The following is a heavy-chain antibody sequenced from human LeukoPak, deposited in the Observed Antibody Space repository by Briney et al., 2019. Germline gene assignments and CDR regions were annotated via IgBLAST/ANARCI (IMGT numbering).Heavy chain of an antibody. CDR3: AKFYYYDSSGSPLDY. CDR2: ISGSGGST. Sequence: GGSLRLSCTASGLTFSSYAMSWVRQAPGKGLEWVSGISGSGGSTYYADSVKGRFTISRDNSKNTLYLQMNSLRAEDTAVYYCAKFYYYDSSGSPLDYWGQGTLVTVSS. CDR1: GLTFSSYA. D-gene: IGHD3-22*01. J-gene: IGHJ4*02. V-gene: IGHV3-23*01.